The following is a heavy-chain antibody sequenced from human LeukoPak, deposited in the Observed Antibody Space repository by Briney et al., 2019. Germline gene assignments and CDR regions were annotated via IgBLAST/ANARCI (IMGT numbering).Heavy chain of an antibody. CDR2: INPSGGST. D-gene: IGHD2-15*01. CDR1: GYTFTSYY. Sequence: ASVKVSCKASGYTFTSYYMHWVRQAPGQGLEWMGIINPSGGSTSYAQKFQGRVTMTRDMSTSTVYMELSSLRSEDTAVYYCARVAGLCSGGSCYPDYWGQGTLVTVSS. J-gene: IGHJ4*02. CDR3: ARVAGLCSGGSCYPDY. V-gene: IGHV1-46*01.